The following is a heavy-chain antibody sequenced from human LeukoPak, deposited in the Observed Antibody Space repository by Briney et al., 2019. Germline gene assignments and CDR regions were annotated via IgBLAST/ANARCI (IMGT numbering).Heavy chain of an antibody. CDR1: GFTFSSYS. CDR3: SRGSDYDRSGYFYIMES. V-gene: IGHV3-53*01. Sequence: GGSLRLSCAASGFTFSSYSMNWVRQAPGKGLEWVSVIYSAGATYYSDSVEGRFTISRDNSKNTLYLQMTALRAEDTAVYYCSRGSDYDRSGYFYIMESWGQGTLVTVSS. J-gene: IGHJ5*02. D-gene: IGHD3-22*01. CDR2: IYSAGAT.